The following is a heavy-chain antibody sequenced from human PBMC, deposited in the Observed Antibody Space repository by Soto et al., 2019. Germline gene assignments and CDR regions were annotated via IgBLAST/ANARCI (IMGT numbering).Heavy chain of an antibody. Sequence: TSETLSLTCIVSAGSISRYYWGWGRQSPGERLEWIAHISYTVDASYNPSLKSRVTISLDTSKNQIALSLMSVTAADTAVYYCVGSLMSRAMESFDYWGQGTLVTASS. CDR2: ISYTVDA. J-gene: IGHJ4*02. V-gene: IGHV4-59*01. D-gene: IGHD5-18*01. CDR3: VGSLMSRAMESFDY. CDR1: AGSISRYY.